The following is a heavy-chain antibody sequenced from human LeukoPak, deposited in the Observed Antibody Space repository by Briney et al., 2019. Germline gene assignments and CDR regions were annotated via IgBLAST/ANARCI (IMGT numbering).Heavy chain of an antibody. Sequence: ASETLSLTCAVSGYSISSRYYWGWIRQPPGKGLEWIGSIYHSGSTYYNPSPKSRVSISADTSKNQFSLKLSFVTAADTAVYYCARHGGSYYSYFQHWGQGTPVTVSS. D-gene: IGHD1-26*01. CDR2: IYHSGST. CDR1: GYSISSRYY. J-gene: IGHJ1*01. V-gene: IGHV4-38-2*01. CDR3: ARHGGSYYSYFQH.